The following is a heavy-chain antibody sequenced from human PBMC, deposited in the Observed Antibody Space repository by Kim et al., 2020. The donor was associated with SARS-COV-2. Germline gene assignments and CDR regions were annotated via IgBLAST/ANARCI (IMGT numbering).Heavy chain of an antibody. CDR1: GFTFSSYA. Sequence: GGSLRLSCAASGFTFSSYAMSWVRQAPGKGLEWVSAISGSGGSTYYADSVKGRFTISRDNSKNTLYLQMNSLRAEDTAVYYCAKPGSYCSSTSCHYFVYWGQGTLVTVSS. CDR3: AKPGSYCSSTSCHYFVY. CDR2: ISGSGGST. V-gene: IGHV3-23*01. J-gene: IGHJ4*02. D-gene: IGHD2-2*01.